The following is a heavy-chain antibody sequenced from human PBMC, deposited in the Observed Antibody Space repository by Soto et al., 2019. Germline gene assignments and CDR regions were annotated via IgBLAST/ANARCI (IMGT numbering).Heavy chain of an antibody. Sequence: GGSLRLSCAASGFTVSSNYMSWVRQAPGKGLEWVSVIYSGGSTYYADSVKGRFTISRDNSKNTLYLQMNSLRAEDTAVYYCARDSVGPIAVAGTNYYYGMDVWGQGTTVTVSS. D-gene: IGHD6-19*01. V-gene: IGHV3-53*01. CDR1: GFTVSSNY. J-gene: IGHJ6*02. CDR3: ARDSVGPIAVAGTNYYYGMDV. CDR2: IYSGGST.